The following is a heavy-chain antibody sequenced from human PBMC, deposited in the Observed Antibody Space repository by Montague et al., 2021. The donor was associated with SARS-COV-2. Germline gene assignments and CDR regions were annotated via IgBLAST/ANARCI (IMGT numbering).Heavy chain of an antibody. Sequence: SETLSLTCAVSGASVSSINWWTWVRQPPGRGLEWIGEVHHTGSTNFNPSLRSRVSISLDTSRNQFSLTLNSVTAADTAIYYCASHTASQHLDSWGQGTLVTVSS. D-gene: IGHD2-2*01. CDR3: ASHTASQHLDS. V-gene: IGHV4-4*02. CDR1: GASVSSINW. CDR2: VHHTGST. J-gene: IGHJ4*02.